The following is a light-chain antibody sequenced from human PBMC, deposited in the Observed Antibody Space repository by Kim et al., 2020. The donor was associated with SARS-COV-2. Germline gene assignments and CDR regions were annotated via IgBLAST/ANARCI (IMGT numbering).Light chain of an antibody. CDR2: GAS. J-gene: IGKJ2*01. Sequence: EIVLTQSPGTLSLSPGERATLSCRASQSVRSGYLAWYQQKPGQAPRLLIYGASSRATGIPDRFSGSGSGTDFTLTISRLEPEDLAVYYCQQYGNSPPVYTFGQGTKLEI. CDR1: QSVRSGY. CDR3: QQYGNSPPVYT. V-gene: IGKV3-20*01.